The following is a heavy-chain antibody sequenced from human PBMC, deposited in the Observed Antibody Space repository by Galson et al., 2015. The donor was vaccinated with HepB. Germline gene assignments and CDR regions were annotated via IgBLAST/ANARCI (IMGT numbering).Heavy chain of an antibody. CDR3: VKGSTIFGVVPLFDY. CDR2: ISYDGSNK. D-gene: IGHD3-3*01. J-gene: IGHJ4*02. V-gene: IGHV3-30*18. CDR1: GFTFSSYS. Sequence: SLRLSCAASGFTFSSYSMNWVRQAPGKGLEWVAVISYDGSNKYYADSVKGRFTISRDNSKNTLYLQMNSLRAEDTAVYYCVKGSTIFGVVPLFDYWGQGTLVTVSS.